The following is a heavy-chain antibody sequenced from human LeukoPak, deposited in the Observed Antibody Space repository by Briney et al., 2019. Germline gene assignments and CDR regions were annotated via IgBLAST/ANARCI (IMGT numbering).Heavy chain of an antibody. D-gene: IGHD5-24*01. CDR1: GGTFSSYT. Sequence: GASVKVSCKASGGTFSSYTISWVRQAPGQGLEWMGRIIPILGIANYAQKFQGRVTITADKSTSTAYMELSSLRSEDTAVYYCARDSNVEMATILPDYLGQGTLVTVSS. J-gene: IGHJ4*02. V-gene: IGHV1-69*04. CDR3: ARDSNVEMATILPDY. CDR2: IIPILGIA.